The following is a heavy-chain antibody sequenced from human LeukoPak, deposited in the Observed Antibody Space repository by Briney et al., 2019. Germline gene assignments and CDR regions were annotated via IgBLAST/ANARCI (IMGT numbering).Heavy chain of an antibody. V-gene: IGHV3-64*01. CDR3: ARERAYYYFDY. CDR2: VVGNGGTT. Sequence: GGSLRFSCEASGFTFTTYTIHWVRQAPGKGLEYVSAVVGNGGTTYYANSVKGRFTISRDNSKNTVYLQMGSLRAEDTAMYYCARERAYYYFDYWGQGALVTVSS. J-gene: IGHJ4*02. D-gene: IGHD2-21*01. CDR1: GFTFTTYT.